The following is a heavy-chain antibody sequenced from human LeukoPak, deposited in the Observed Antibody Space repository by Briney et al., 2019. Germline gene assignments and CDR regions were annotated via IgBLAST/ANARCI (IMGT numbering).Heavy chain of an antibody. J-gene: IGHJ6*03. CDR3: ANVAKGRYFFYYMDV. CDR2: MSSDNGNT. D-gene: IGHD5-12*01. CDR1: GHSINTFG. Sequence: ASVKVSCKTSGHSINTFGITWVRQAPGQGLEWIGWMSSDNGNTNYADKFQGRVTITRDTSRTTAYMELRSLRSDDTVVYFCANVAKGRYFFYYMDVWGAGTTVTVSS. V-gene: IGHV1-18*01.